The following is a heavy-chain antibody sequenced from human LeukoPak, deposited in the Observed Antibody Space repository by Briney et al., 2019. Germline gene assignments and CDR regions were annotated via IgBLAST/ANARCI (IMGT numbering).Heavy chain of an antibody. D-gene: IGHD3-10*01. CDR1: GGSISSGDYY. CDR3: ARDGSGGYYYYGMDV. J-gene: IGHJ6*02. CDR2: IYYSGST. V-gene: IGHV4-30-4*01. Sequence: SQTLSLTCTVSGGSISSGDYYWSWIRQPPGRGLEWIGYIYYSGSTYYNTSLKSRVTISVDTSKNQFSLKLSSVTAADTAVCYCARDGSGGYYYYGMDVWGQGTTVTVSS.